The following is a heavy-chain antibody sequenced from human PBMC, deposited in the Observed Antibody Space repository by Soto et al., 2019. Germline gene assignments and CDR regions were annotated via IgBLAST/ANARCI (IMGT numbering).Heavy chain of an antibody. CDR1: GFTVSSNY. J-gene: IGHJ4*02. Sequence: PGGSLRLSCAASGFTVSSNYMSWVRQAPGKGLEWVSVIYSGGTTYYADSVKGRFTISRDNSNNTMYLQMNSLRAEDTAVYYCARTQIRGVAPIDSWGQGTLVTVSS. V-gene: IGHV3-66*01. CDR2: IYSGGTT. CDR3: ARTQIRGVAPIDS. D-gene: IGHD3-10*01.